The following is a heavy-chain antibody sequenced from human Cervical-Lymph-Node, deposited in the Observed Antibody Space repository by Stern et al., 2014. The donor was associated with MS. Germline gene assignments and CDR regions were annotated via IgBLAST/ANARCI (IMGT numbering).Heavy chain of an antibody. V-gene: IGHV1-46*01. J-gene: IGHJ4*02. Sequence: QVQLVQSGAEVKKTGASVKVSCQTSGYTFTDYYLHWVRQAPGQGLEWMGLINPSGGSTSYAQMFQGRVTFTRDTSTGTVYMELSSLRSEDTAVYYCALMTTVTRGFDYWGQGTLVTVSS. CDR1: GYTFTDYY. CDR2: INPSGGST. D-gene: IGHD4-17*01. CDR3: ALMTTVTRGFDY.